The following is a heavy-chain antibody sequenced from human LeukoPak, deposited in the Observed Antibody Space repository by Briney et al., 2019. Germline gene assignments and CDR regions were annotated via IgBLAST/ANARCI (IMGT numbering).Heavy chain of an antibody. J-gene: IGHJ4*02. CDR3: ARDRRPDY. V-gene: IGHV4-38-2*02. CDR2: FYYNGNT. CDR1: GYSISSGYY. D-gene: IGHD6-25*01. Sequence: SETLSLPCAVSGYSISSGYYWGWIRQPPGKGLEWIGTFYYNGNTYYNPSLKSRVTISVDTSKNQFSLNLTSVTAADTAVYYCARDRRPDYWGQGTLVTVSS.